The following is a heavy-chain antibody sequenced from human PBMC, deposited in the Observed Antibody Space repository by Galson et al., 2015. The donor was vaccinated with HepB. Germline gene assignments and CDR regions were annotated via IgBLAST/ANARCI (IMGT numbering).Heavy chain of an antibody. V-gene: IGHV3-23*01. CDR1: RFTFSSYA. CDR2: ISSSGGST. CDR3: AKTYYYDSSGYYPYYFDY. J-gene: IGHJ4*02. D-gene: IGHD3-22*01. Sequence: SLRLSCAASRFTFSSYAMSWVRQAPGKGLEWVSTISSSGGSTYYADSVKGRFTISRDNSKNTLYLQMNSLRAEDTAVYYCAKTYYYDSSGYYPYYFDYWGQGTLVTVSS.